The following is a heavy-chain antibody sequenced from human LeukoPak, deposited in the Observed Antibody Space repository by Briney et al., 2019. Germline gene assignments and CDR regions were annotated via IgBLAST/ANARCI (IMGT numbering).Heavy chain of an antibody. CDR1: GGSISRSGYS. V-gene: IGHV4-30-4*07. Sequence: SETLSLTCAVSGGSISRSGYSWSWIRQPPGKGLDWIAYIYYTGSTYYNPSLKSRVTISVDTSKNQFSLKLSSVTAADTAVYYCARGWGYCSGGSCYYYYYYYMDVWGKGTTVTVSS. CDR2: IYYTGST. D-gene: IGHD2-15*01. J-gene: IGHJ6*03. CDR3: ARGWGYCSGGSCYYYYYYYMDV.